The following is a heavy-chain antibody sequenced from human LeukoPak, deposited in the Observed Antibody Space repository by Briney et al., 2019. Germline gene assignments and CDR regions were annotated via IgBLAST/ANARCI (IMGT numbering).Heavy chain of an antibody. CDR2: ISYDGSNK. CDR3: ARTLGYGSGSYWGYYFDY. D-gene: IGHD3-10*01. V-gene: IGHV3-30*04. CDR1: GFTFSSYA. J-gene: IGHJ4*02. Sequence: GGSLRLSCAASGFTFSSYAMHWVRQAPGKGLEWVAVISYDGSNKYYADSVKGRFTISRDNSKDTLYLQMNSLRAEDTAVYYCARTLGYGSGSYWGYYFDYWGQGTLVTVSS.